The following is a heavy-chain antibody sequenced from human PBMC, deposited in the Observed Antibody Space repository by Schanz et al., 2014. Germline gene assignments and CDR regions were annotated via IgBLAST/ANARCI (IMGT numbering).Heavy chain of an antibody. J-gene: IGHJ4*02. V-gene: IGHV3-23*01. D-gene: IGHD3-22*01. CDR2: ISGMGGSK. CDR1: GFTFSTYA. Sequence: EGQLLESGGGLIQPGGSLRLSCGGSGFTFSTYAMSWVRQAPGKGLEWVSGISGMGGSKYSADSVKGRFTISRDKSVISMYIHKNRLTASVTAVSDWATDMGYCRSRLCSFGYDNRLDDWGPGTAVSVSS. CDR3: ATDMGYCRSRLCSFGYDNRLDD.